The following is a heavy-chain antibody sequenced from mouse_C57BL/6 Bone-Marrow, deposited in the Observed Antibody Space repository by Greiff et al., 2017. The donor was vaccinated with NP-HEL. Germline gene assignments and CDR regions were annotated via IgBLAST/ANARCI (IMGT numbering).Heavy chain of an antibody. CDR3: AKRYDGYYEWYFDV. Sequence: QVQLQQPGAELVKPGASVKLSCKASGYTFTSYWMHWVKQRPGQGLEWIGMIHPNSGSTNYNEKFKSKATLTVDKSSSTAYMQLSSLTSEDSAVYYCAKRYDGYYEWYFDVWGTGTTVTVSS. J-gene: IGHJ1*03. V-gene: IGHV1-64*01. CDR1: GYTFTSYW. D-gene: IGHD2-3*01. CDR2: IHPNSGST.